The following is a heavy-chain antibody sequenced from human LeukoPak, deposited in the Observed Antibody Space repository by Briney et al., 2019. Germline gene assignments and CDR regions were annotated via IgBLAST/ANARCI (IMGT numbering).Heavy chain of an antibody. CDR3: ARGGPAAGRFDY. V-gene: IGHV3-21*01. D-gene: IGHD6-13*01. CDR2: ISSSSSYI. J-gene: IGHJ4*02. CDR1: GFTFSSFA. Sequence: GGSLRLSCAASGFTFSSFAMSWVRQAPGKGLEWVSAISSSSSYIHYADSVKGRFTISRDNAKNSLYLQMNSLRAEDTAVYYCARGGPAAGRFDYWGQGTLVTVSS.